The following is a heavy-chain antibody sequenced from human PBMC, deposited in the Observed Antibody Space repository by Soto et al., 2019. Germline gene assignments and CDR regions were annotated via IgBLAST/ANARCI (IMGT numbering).Heavy chain of an antibody. V-gene: IGHV3-23*01. CDR2: ITGSGGIT. J-gene: IGHJ4*02. Sequence: SXECLRLSCAASGFTFSSNAMSWVRQVPGKGLEWVSGITGSGGITHYADSVKGRFTISRDNSRNTLHLQMNYLRVEDTAVYFCAKNTTFYYDTTGPGDYFDYWGQGTLVTVSS. CDR1: GFTFSSNA. D-gene: IGHD3-22*01. CDR3: AKNTTFYYDTTGPGDYFDY.